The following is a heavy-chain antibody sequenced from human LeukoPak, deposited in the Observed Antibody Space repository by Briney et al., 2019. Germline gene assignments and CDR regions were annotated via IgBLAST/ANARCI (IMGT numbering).Heavy chain of an antibody. V-gene: IGHV4-61*02. CDR2: IYTSGGT. CDR1: GGSISSGSYY. D-gene: IGHD3-22*01. J-gene: IGHJ3*02. Sequence: PSQTLSLTCTVSGGSISSGSYYWSWIRQPAGKGLEWIGRIYTSGGTNYNPSLKSRVTISVDTSKNQFSLKLSSVTAADTAVYYCARDGGYYDSSGYYYARLAAFDIWGQGTMVTVSS. CDR3: ARDGGYYDSSGYYYARLAAFDI.